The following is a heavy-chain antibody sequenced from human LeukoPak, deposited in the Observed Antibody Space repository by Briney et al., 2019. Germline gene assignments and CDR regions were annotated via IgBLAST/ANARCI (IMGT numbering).Heavy chain of an antibody. V-gene: IGHV3-33*06. CDR3: AKDKGVRYFDY. Sequence: GGSLRLSCAASGLSFSNSGMHWVRQAPGKGREWVAMIWSDGSKTYYADSVKGRFTISRDNSKNTVYLQMNRLRAEDTAVYYCAKDKGVRYFDYWGQGTLVTVSS. CDR2: IWSDGSKT. D-gene: IGHD3-10*01. J-gene: IGHJ4*02. CDR1: GLSFSNSG.